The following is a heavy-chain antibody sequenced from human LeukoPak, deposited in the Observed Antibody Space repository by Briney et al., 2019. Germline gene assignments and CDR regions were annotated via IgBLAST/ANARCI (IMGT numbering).Heavy chain of an antibody. Sequence: GGSLRLSCAASGFTFSNYWMSWVRQAPGKGLEWVANIKQDGSVKYYVDSVKGRFTISRDNAKNSLYVQMNSLRAEGTAVYYCARVGYSSSSFDYWGQGTLVTVSS. V-gene: IGHV3-7*01. D-gene: IGHD6-6*01. CDR3: ARVGYSSSSFDY. J-gene: IGHJ4*02. CDR1: GFTFSNYW. CDR2: IKQDGSVK.